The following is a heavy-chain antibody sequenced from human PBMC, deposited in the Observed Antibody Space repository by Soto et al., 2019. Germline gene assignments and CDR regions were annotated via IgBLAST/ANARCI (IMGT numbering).Heavy chain of an antibody. J-gene: IGHJ5*02. CDR2: IYYSGST. D-gene: IGHD6-13*01. CDR3: ARQMGSSWGSNWFDP. V-gene: IGHV4-59*01. Sequence: SETLSLTCTVSGGSMSSYYWSWIRQPPGKGLEWIGYIYYSGSTNYNPSLKSRVTILVDMSKNQFSLKLSSVTAADTAVYYCARQMGSSWGSNWFDPWGQGTLVTVSS. CDR1: GGSMSSYY.